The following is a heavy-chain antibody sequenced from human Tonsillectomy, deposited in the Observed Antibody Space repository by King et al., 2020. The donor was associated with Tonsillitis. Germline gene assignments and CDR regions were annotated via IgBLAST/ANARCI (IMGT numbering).Heavy chain of an antibody. CDR2: ISYDGSNK. D-gene: IGHD6-13*01. J-gene: IGHJ4*02. Sequence: VQLVESGGGVVQPGRSLRLSCAASGFTFSSYAMHWVRQAPGKGLEWVAVISYDGSNKYYADSVKGRFTISRDNSKNTLYLQMNSLRAEDTAVYYCARDLEGLEYSSSSIEYWGQGTLVTVSS. CDR1: GFTFSSYA. V-gene: IGHV3-30-3*01. CDR3: ARDLEGLEYSSSSIEY.